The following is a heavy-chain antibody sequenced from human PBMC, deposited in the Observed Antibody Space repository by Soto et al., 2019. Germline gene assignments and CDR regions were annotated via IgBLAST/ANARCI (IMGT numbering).Heavy chain of an antibody. D-gene: IGHD6-19*01. CDR1: GYTFTGYY. V-gene: IGHV1-2*04. CDR3: SRGITVKRRSYYYYMDF. J-gene: IGHJ6*03. Sequence: AASVKVSCKASGYTFTGYYIHWVRQAPGQGREWMGWIDPSSGGTEYVQKFQGWVTMTRDTSISTAYLELGSLRSDDTVVYYFSRGITVKRRSYYYYMDFWGRGTKVTVSS. CDR2: IDPSSGGT.